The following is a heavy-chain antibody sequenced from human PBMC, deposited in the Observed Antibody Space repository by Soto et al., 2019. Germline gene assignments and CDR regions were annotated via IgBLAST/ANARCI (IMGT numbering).Heavy chain of an antibody. J-gene: IGHJ4*02. CDR3: AKETPYSGSPHFDY. D-gene: IGHD1-26*01. Sequence: QVQLVESGGGVVQPGRSLRLSCAASGFTFSSYGMHWVRQAPGKGLEWVAVTSYDGSYKYYADSVKGRFTISRDNSKNTRYLQMNILRAEDTAVYYCAKETPYSGSPHFDYWGQGTLVTVSS. CDR2: TSYDGSYK. V-gene: IGHV3-30*18. CDR1: GFTFSSYG.